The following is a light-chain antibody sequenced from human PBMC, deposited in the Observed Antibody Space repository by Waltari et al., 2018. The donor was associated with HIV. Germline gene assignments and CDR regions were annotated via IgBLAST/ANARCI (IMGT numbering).Light chain of an antibody. J-gene: IGKJ2*01. CDR2: GAS. V-gene: IGKV3-20*01. CDR3: QQYDSSVPGYT. Sequence: IVLTQSPVTLSFSQGERATLSCRASQNVNSNFLAWYQQKPGQAPRLLVYGASNRDTGIPDRFTGSGSGTDFTLTISRLEPEDFAVYYCQQYDSSVPGYTFGQGTKLEIK. CDR1: QNVNSNF.